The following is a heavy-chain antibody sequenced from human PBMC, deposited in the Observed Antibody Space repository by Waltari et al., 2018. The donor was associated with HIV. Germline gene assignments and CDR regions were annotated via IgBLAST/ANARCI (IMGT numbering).Heavy chain of an antibody. CDR1: GYTFTSYG. J-gene: IGHJ6*02. CDR3: AGSGSGSSSRGSYYGMDV. V-gene: IGHV1-18*01. Sequence: QVQLVQTGAEVKKPAASVKVSCKATGYTFTSYGISWVRQAPGQGVEWMGRIAAKNGNTKEARELQGRSTVTTDTTTSTAFMEVRSMSSVGAAVYYWAGSGSGSSSRGSYYGMDVWGQGTTGTVSS. CDR2: IAAKNGNT. D-gene: IGHD3-10*01.